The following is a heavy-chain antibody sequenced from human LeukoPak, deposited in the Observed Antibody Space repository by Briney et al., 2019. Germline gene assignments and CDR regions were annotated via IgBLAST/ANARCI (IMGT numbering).Heavy chain of an antibody. D-gene: IGHD2-2*01. J-gene: IGHJ4*02. V-gene: IGHV1-69*13. CDR1: GGTFSSYA. CDR2: IIPIFGTA. Sequence: SVKVSCKASGGTFSSYAISWVRQAPGQGLEWMGGIIPIFGTANYAQKLQGRVTITADESTSTAYMELRSLRSDDTAVYYCARDGWVVPAAMPIDYWGQGTLVTVSS. CDR3: ARDGWVVPAAMPIDY.